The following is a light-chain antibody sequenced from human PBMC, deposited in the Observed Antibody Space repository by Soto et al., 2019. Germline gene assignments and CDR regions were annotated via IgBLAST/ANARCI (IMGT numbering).Light chain of an antibody. CDR2: DNR. Sequence: QSVLTQPPSVSGAPGQRVTISCTGSSSNIGAGYDVHWYQHLPGTAPKLLIYDNRDRPSGVPDRFSGSKSGSSASLAITGLQAEDEADYCCQSYDTSMGGFYVFGTGTKVTVL. J-gene: IGLJ1*01. V-gene: IGLV1-40*01. CDR1: SSNIGAGYD. CDR3: QSYDTSMGGFYV.